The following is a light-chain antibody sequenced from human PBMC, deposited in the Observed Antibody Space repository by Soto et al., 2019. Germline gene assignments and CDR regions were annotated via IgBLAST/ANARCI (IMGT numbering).Light chain of an antibody. J-gene: IGKJ4*01. CDR3: QQYNNWPLT. V-gene: IGKV3D-15*01. CDR2: DAS. CDR1: QSVDND. Sequence: EIVMTQSPATLSVSPGDRATLSCRASQSVDNDLAWYQQKPGQPPRLLIYDASPRATGIPARFSGSQSGTEFTLTISSLLSEDFAVYSCQQYNNWPLTFGGGTKVDIK.